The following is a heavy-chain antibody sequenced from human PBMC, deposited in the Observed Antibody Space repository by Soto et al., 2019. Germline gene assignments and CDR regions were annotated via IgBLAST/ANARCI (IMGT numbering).Heavy chain of an antibody. J-gene: IGHJ4*02. CDR3: AHSLGLGAYAGYDYHLDY. CDR2: IYWNDDK. CDR1: GFSLSASGEG. V-gene: IGHV2-5*01. Sequence: SGPTLVNPTQTLTLTCTFSGFSLSASGEGVGWVRQPPGKALEWLALIYWNDDKRYSPSLRSRLTVTKDTSENQVVLTLTNMDPVDTATYYCAHSLGLGAYAGYDYHLDYWGQGTLVTVSS. D-gene: IGHD5-12*01.